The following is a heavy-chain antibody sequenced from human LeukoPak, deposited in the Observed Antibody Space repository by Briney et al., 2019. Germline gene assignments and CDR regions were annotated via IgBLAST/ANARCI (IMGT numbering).Heavy chain of an antibody. CDR2: IYHSGST. CDR1: GYSISSGYY. J-gene: IGHJ4*02. D-gene: IGHD2-2*01. CDR3: ARAGYCATTNCTDFGPPYY. Sequence: SETLSLTCAVSGYSISSGYYWGWMRQPPGKGLEWIGGIYHSGSTYYNPSLKSRVTILVDTSKNQFSPKLSSLTPADTAVSYCARAGYCATTNCTDFGPPYYWGQGTLVTVSS. V-gene: IGHV4-38-2*01.